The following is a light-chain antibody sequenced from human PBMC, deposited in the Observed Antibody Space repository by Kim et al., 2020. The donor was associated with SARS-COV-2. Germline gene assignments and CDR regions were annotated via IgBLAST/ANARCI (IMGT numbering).Light chain of an antibody. Sequence: SYELTQPPSVSVSPGQTATIICSGETLGDKHVCWYHQKPGRSRVVVIFHNDMRPTEIPERFSGSTSGNTATLTNTETLAEDEAAYYCQAWYGNTQVKFGGGTQLAVL. CDR3: QAWYGNTQVK. J-gene: IGLJ3*02. CDR2: HND. V-gene: IGLV3-1*01. CDR1: TLGDKH.